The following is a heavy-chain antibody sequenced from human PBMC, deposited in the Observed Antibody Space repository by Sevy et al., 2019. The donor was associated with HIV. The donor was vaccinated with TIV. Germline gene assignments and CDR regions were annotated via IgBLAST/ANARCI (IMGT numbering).Heavy chain of an antibody. J-gene: IGHJ4*02. V-gene: IGHV1-24*01. CDR2: FDPEDGEK. CDR3: ATTKDYYDSSGYPFDY. Sequence: ASVKVSGKVSGYTLTELSMHWVRQAPGKGLEWMGSFDPEDGEKIYQQKFQGRVSLTEDTSTDTAYMELSSLRSEDAAVYYCATTKDYYDSSGYPFDYWGQGTLVTVSS. D-gene: IGHD3-22*01. CDR1: GYTLTELS.